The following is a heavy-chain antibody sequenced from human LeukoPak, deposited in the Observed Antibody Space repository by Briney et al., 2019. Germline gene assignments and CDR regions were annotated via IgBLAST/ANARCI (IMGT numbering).Heavy chain of an antibody. CDR1: GXSFTSYW. D-gene: IGHD3-22*01. Sequence: GESLKISFKGSGXSFTSYWIGWVRQMPGKGLEWMGIIYPGDSDTRYSPSFQGQVTISADKSISTAYLQWSSLKASDTAMYYCARQADYYDSSGPFYYYYGTDVWGQGTTVTVSS. CDR3: ARQADYYDSSGPFYYYYGTDV. J-gene: IGHJ6*02. CDR2: IYPGDSDT. V-gene: IGHV5-51*01.